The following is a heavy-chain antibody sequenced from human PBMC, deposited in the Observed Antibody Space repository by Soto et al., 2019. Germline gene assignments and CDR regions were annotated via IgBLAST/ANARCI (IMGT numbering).Heavy chain of an antibody. CDR3: ARGSEFYGSGSYSTYFDY. V-gene: IGHV1-18*01. CDR2: ISTYNGNT. D-gene: IGHD3-10*01. Sequence: ASVKVSCKASGYTFTNYGVSWVRQAPGQGLEWMGWISTYNGNTNYAQKFQGRVTMTTDTSTSTAYMELRSLRSDETAVYYCARGSEFYGSGSYSTYFDYWGQGTQVTVSS. CDR1: GYTFTNYG. J-gene: IGHJ4*02.